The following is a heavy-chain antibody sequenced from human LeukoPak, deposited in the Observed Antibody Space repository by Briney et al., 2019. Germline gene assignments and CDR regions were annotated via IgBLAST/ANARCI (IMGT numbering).Heavy chain of an antibody. D-gene: IGHD5-18*01. J-gene: IGHJ4*02. CDR2: LYWDDDK. CDR3: AGSRGYSYGEAFDY. V-gene: IGHV2-5*02. Sequence: SGPTLVKPTQPLTLTCTFSGFSLSTSGGGGGWIRQPPGKALEWLALLYWDDDKRYSPSLKSRLTITNDTTKNQVVLTMTNMDPVDTATYYCAGSRGYSYGEAFDYWGQGTLVTVSS. CDR1: GFSLSTSGGG.